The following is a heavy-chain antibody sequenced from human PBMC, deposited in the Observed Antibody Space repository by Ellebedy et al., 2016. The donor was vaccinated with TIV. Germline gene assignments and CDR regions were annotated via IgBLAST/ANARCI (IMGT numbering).Heavy chain of an antibody. J-gene: IGHJ6*02. V-gene: IGHV4-4*07. D-gene: IGHD3-9*01. CDR2: IYGGGST. CDR1: GDFFSNFY. CDR3: ARVGYDILTGYPNYYYYGMDV. Sequence: SETLSLTCTLSGDFFSNFYWTWVRQPAGKGLEWIGRIYGGGSTNYNPSLKSRVTMSVDTSKNQFSLKLSSVTAADTAVYFCARVGYDILTGYPNYYYYGMDVWGQGTTVTVSS.